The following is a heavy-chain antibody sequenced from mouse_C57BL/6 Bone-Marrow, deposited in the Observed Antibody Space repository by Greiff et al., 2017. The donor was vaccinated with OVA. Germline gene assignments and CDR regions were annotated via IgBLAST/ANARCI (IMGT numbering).Heavy chain of an antibody. V-gene: IGHV5-9-1*02. J-gene: IGHJ1*03. CDR3: TRIGYGGYCDV. CDR2: ISSGGDSI. CDR1: GFSFSSYA. D-gene: IGHD3-2*02. Sequence: EVKLMESGEGLVKPGGSLKLLCAVSGFSFSSYAMSWVRQTPEKRLEWVAYISSGGDSIYYADTVQGRFTISRDYARNTLYQQMSSLKSEDTTMYYCTRIGYGGYCDVWCTGTTVTVSS.